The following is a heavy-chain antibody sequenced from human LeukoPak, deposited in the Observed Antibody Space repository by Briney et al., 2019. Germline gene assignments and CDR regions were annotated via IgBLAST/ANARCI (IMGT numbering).Heavy chain of an antibody. CDR1: GFTFSSYA. J-gene: IGHJ4*02. V-gene: IGHV3-66*01. Sequence: PGGSLRLSCAASGFTFSSYAMSWVRQAPGKGLEWVSLTYSGGRTYYPDSVKGRFTISRDNSKNTLYLQMNSLRAEDTAVYYCARVGDGYNIIDYWGQGTLVTVSS. CDR2: TYSGGRT. CDR3: ARVGDGYNIIDY. D-gene: IGHD5-12*01.